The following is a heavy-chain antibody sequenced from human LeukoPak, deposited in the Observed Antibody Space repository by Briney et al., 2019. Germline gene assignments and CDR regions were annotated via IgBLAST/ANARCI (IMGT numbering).Heavy chain of an antibody. CDR2: IYTSGST. Sequence: PSETLSLTCAVYGGSFSGYYWSWIRQPPGKGLEWIGRIYTSGSTNYNPSLKSRVTISVDTSKNQFSLKLSSVTAADTAVYYCAREDIVVVPAAILGWGQGTLVTVSS. J-gene: IGHJ4*02. D-gene: IGHD2-2*02. V-gene: IGHV4-59*10. CDR3: AREDIVVVPAAILG. CDR1: GGSFSGYY.